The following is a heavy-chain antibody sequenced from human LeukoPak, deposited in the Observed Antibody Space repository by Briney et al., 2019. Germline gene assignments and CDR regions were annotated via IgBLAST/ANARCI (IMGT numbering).Heavy chain of an antibody. J-gene: IGHJ4*02. CDR3: ARHRYSSSSPANY. CDR1: SDSASSMSTY. CDR2: AYYDGST. D-gene: IGHD6-6*01. V-gene: IGHV4-39*01. Sequence: PSETLSLTCTVSSDSASSMSTYWGWIRRPPGKGLEWIGSAYYDGSTYYNPSLKSRVTISVDTSKNQFSLKLSSVTAADTAVYYCARHRYSSSSPANYWGQGTLVTVSS.